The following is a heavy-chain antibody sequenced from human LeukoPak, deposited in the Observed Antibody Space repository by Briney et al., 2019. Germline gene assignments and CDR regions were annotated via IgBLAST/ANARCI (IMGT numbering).Heavy chain of an antibody. Sequence: GSLRLSCAASGFTFSSYSMNWVRQAPGKGLEWVSYISSSSSTIYYADSVKGRFTISRDNAKNSLYLQMSSLRAEDTAFYYCARNMGSGYYFAGGYWGQGILVTVSS. J-gene: IGHJ4*02. V-gene: IGHV3-48*04. CDR3: ARNMGSGYYFAGGY. CDR2: ISSSSSTI. D-gene: IGHD3-22*01. CDR1: GFTFSSYS.